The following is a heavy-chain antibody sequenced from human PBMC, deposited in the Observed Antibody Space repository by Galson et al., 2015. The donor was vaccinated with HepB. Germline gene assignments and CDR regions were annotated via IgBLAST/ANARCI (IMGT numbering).Heavy chain of an antibody. V-gene: IGHV7-4-1*02. CDR1: GYTFTSYA. CDR2: INTNTGNP. J-gene: IGHJ4*02. CDR3: ARDLIRAAAGLRYLGY. D-gene: IGHD6-13*01. Sequence: SVKVSCKASGYTFTSYAMNWVRQAPGQGLEWMGWINTNTGNPTYAQAFTGRFVFSLDTSVSAAYLQISSLKAEDTAVYYCARDLIRAAAGLRYLGYWGQGTLVTVSS.